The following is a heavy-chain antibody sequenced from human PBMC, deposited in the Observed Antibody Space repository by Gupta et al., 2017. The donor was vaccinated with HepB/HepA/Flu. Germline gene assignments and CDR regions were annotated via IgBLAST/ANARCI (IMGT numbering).Heavy chain of an antibody. CDR2: ISYDGRNK. Sequence: YGSYAMHWVRQAPGKGLEWVAVISYDGRNKYYADSVKGRSTISRDNSKPTLDLQMNSLRTEDTAVYYWAGTSSGWHFNYGGQGTLVTVSS. D-gene: IGHD6-19*01. J-gene: IGHJ4*02. V-gene: IGHV3-30-3*01. CDR1: YGSYA. CDR3: AGTSSGWHFNY.